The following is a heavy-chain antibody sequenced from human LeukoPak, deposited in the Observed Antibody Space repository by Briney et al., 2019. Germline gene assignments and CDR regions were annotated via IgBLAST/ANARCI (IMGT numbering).Heavy chain of an antibody. CDR3: ARDRYGSGRRWFDP. D-gene: IGHD3-10*01. J-gene: IGHJ5*02. CDR1: GYTFTGYY. V-gene: IGHV1-2*02. Sequence: GASVKVSCKASGYTFTGYYMHWVRQAPGQGLEWMGWINPNSGGTNYAQKFQGRVTMTRDTPISTAYMELSRLRSDDTAVYYCARDRYGSGRRWFDPWGQGTLVTVSS. CDR2: INPNSGGT.